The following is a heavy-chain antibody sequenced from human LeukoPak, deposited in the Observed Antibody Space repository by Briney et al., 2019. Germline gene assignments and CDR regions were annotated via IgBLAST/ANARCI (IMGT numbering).Heavy chain of an antibody. CDR3: ARAPTTVTTNYYMDV. CDR2: INPNSGGT. J-gene: IGHJ6*03. CDR1: GYTFTGYY. D-gene: IGHD4-11*01. Sequence: ASVKVSCKTSGYTFTGYYMHWVRQAPGQGLEWMGWINPNSGGTNYAQKFQGRVTMTRDTSISTAYMELSSLRSEDTAVYYCARAPTTVTTNYYMDVWDKGTTVTVSS. V-gene: IGHV1-2*02.